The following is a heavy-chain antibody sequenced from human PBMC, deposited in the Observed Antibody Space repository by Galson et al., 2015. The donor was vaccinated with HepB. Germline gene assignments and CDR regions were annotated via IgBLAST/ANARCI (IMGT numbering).Heavy chain of an antibody. CDR2: INAGNGNT. D-gene: IGHD5-18*01. CDR1: GYTFTSYA. Sequence: SVKVSCKASGYTFTSYAMHWVRQAPGQRLEWMGWINAGNGNTKYSQKFQGRVTITRDTSASTAYMGLSSLRSEDTAVYYCARDSNRVQLWLLYWGQGTLVTVSS. CDR3: ARDSNRVQLWLLY. V-gene: IGHV1-3*01. J-gene: IGHJ4*02.